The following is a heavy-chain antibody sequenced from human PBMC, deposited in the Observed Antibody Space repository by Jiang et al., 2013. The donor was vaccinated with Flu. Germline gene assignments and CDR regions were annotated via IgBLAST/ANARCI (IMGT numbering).Heavy chain of an antibody. V-gene: IGHV4-59*12. J-gene: IGHJ3*02. CDR3: ARVDTMIDAFDI. CDR1: GGSISNYY. Sequence: GLVKPSETLSLTCTVSGGSISNYYWSWIRQSPGKGLEWIGYISYSGNTNYNPSLKSRVTISVDTSKNQFSLKLSSVTAADTAVYYCARVDTMIDAFDIWGQGTMVTVSS. D-gene: IGHD3-22*01. CDR2: ISYSGNT.